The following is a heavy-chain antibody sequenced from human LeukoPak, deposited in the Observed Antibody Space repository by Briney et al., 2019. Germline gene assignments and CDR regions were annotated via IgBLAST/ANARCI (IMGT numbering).Heavy chain of an antibody. V-gene: IGHV3-11*06. CDR2: ISSSSSYT. CDR3: ARVGRMRIAVAGARAFDI. CDR1: GFTLSDYY. D-gene: IGHD6-19*01. Sequence: PGGSLRLSCAASGFTLSDYYMSWIRQAPGKGLEWVSYISSSSSYTNYADSVKGRFTISRGNAKNSLYLQMNSLRAEDTAVYYCARVGRMRIAVAGARAFDIWGQGTMVTVSS. J-gene: IGHJ3*02.